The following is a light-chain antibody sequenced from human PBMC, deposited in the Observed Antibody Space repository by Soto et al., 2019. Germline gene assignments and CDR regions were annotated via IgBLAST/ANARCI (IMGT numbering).Light chain of an antibody. Sequence: QSVLTQPPSVSGAPGQRVTLSCTGNSSNLGAGYDVHWYQQLPGAAPKLVIFGNRNRPSGVPERSSGSKSGTSASLAITGLQAEDEAHYYCQAYDYSLTASVFGGGTKLTVL. CDR1: SSNLGAGYD. CDR3: QAYDYSLTASV. V-gene: IGLV1-40*01. J-gene: IGLJ3*02. CDR2: GNR.